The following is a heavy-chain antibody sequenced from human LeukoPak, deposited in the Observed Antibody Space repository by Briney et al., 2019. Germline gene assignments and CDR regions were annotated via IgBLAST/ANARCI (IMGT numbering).Heavy chain of an antibody. CDR1: GDSISNYY. CDR2: IYYSGST. J-gene: IGHJ4*02. D-gene: IGHD2-21*01. CDR3: ARGAYCGGDCFYYFDY. Sequence: SETLSLTCTVSGDSISNYYWDWIRQPPGKGLEWIGYIYYSGSTKYNPSLKSRVTISVDTSKNQFSLKLSSVTAADTALYYCARGAYCGGDCFYYFDYWGQGTLVTVSS. V-gene: IGHV4-59*01.